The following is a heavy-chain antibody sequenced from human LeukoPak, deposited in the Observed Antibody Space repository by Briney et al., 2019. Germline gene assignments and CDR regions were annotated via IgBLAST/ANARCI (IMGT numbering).Heavy chain of an antibody. CDR2: IYPGDSDT. Sequence: GESLKISCKGSGYSFTSYWIGWVRQMPGKGLEWMGIIYPGDSDTRYSPSFQGQVTISADKSISTAYLQWSSLKASDTAMYYCARHSGYSSSWYRDKQYYYYYMDVWGKGTTVTISS. CDR1: GYSFTSYW. D-gene: IGHD6-13*01. CDR3: ARHSGYSSSWYRDKQYYYYYMDV. J-gene: IGHJ6*03. V-gene: IGHV5-51*01.